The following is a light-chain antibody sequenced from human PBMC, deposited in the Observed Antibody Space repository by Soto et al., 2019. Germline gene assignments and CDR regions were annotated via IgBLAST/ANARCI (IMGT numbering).Light chain of an antibody. V-gene: IGKV3D-15*01. CDR2: GAS. Sequence: EIVMPQSPATLSVSPGARAPLSGRASQSVSSTLAWFQQKPGQAPRLLIYGASTRATGIPARFSGSGSGTEFTLTITSLQSEDFAVYYCQQYNNWPLTFGRGTKVDIK. CDR1: QSVSST. CDR3: QQYNNWPLT. J-gene: IGKJ4*01.